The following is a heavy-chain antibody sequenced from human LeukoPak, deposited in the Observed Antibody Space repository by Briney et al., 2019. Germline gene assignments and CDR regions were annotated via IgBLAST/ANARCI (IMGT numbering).Heavy chain of an antibody. V-gene: IGHV3-23*01. CDR3: AKDLYPYYDYVWGSYRYNFFDY. D-gene: IGHD3-16*02. CDR2: ISGSGGST. CDR1: GFNVSSYA. Sequence: GGSLRLSCAASGFNVSSYAMSWVRQAPGKGLEWVSTISGSGGSTYYADSVKGRFTISRDNSRNTLYLQMSSLRAEDTAVYYCAKDLYPYYDYVWGSYRYNFFDYWGQGTLVTVSS. J-gene: IGHJ4*02.